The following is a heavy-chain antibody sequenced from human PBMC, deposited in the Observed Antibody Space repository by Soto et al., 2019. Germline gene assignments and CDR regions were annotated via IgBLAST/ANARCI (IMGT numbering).Heavy chain of an antibody. Sequence: GGSLRLSCAASGFTFSSYGMHWVRQAPGKGLEWVAVIWYDGSNKYYADSVKGRFTISRDNSKNTLYLQMNSLRAEDTAVYYCARDGGEYCSGGSCPYSPYYYYYYGMDVWGQGTTVTVSS. J-gene: IGHJ6*02. V-gene: IGHV3-33*01. D-gene: IGHD2-15*01. CDR1: GFTFSSYG. CDR3: ARDGGEYCSGGSCPYSPYYYYYYGMDV. CDR2: IWYDGSNK.